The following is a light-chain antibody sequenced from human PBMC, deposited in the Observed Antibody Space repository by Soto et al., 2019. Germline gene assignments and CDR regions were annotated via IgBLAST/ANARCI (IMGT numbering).Light chain of an antibody. Sequence: DIPMTQSPSTLSASAGDRVTITCRASQSISNWLAWYQQKPGKAPKLLIYKASSLESGVPSRFSGSGSGTEFTLTISSLQPDDFATYYCQQYNSPLTFGGGTKVEIK. CDR3: QQYNSPLT. CDR2: KAS. J-gene: IGKJ4*01. V-gene: IGKV1-5*03. CDR1: QSISNW.